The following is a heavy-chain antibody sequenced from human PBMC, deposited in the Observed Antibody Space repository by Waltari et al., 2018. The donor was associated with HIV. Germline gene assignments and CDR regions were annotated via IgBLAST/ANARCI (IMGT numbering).Heavy chain of an antibody. J-gene: IGHJ4*02. CDR2: IKQDGSEK. CDR1: GFTFSSYW. Sequence: EVQLVESGGGLVQPGGSLRLSCAASGFTFSSYWMSWVRQAPGKGLEWVANIKQDGSEKYYVDSVKGRFTISRDNAKNSLYLQMNSLRAEDTAVYYCARDGIDSSSGWYYWGQGTLVTVSS. CDR3: ARDGIDSSSGWYY. V-gene: IGHV3-7*01. D-gene: IGHD6-19*01.